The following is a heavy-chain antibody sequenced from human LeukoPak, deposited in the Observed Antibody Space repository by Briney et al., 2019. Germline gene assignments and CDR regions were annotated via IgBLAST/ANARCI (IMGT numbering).Heavy chain of an antibody. CDR2: ISGSGGAT. Sequence: GGSLRLSCAASGFTFSSYAMSWVRQFPGKGLEWVSAISGSGGATYYADSVKGRFTISRDNSKNTLHLQMNSLRAEDTAVYYCAKDNDSGGNSGLGTCSDWGPGTLVTVSS. J-gene: IGHJ4*02. D-gene: IGHD4-23*01. CDR1: GFTFSSYA. V-gene: IGHV3-23*01. CDR3: AKDNDSGGNSGLGTCSD.